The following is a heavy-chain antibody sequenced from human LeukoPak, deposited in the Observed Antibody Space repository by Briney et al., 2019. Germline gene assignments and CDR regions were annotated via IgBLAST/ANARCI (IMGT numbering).Heavy chain of an antibody. CDR3: ARSVYSGSYLDY. D-gene: IGHD1-26*01. Sequence: ASVTVSCKASGYTFTGYYMHWVRQAPGQGLEWMGWINPNSGGTNYAQKFQGRVTMTRDTSISTAYMELSRLRSDDTAVYYCARSVYSGSYLDYWGQGTLVTVSS. CDR2: INPNSGGT. J-gene: IGHJ4*02. V-gene: IGHV1-2*02. CDR1: GYTFTGYY.